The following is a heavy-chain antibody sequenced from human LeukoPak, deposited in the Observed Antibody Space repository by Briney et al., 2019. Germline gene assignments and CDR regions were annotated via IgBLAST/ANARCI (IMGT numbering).Heavy chain of an antibody. J-gene: IGHJ4*02. V-gene: IGHV1-18*01. CDR3: ARDLVGATRSRYFDY. CDR1: GYTFTSYG. Sequence: ASVKVSCKASGYTFTSYGISWVRQAPGQGLEWMGWISAYNGNTNYAQKLQGRVTMTTGTSTSTAYMELRSLRSDDTAVYYCARDLVGATRSRYFDYWGQGTLVTVSS. CDR2: ISAYNGNT. D-gene: IGHD1-26*01.